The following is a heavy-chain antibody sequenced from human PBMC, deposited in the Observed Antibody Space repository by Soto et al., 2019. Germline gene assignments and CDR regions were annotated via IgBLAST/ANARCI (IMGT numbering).Heavy chain of an antibody. Sequence: SETLSLTCTVSGGSVSSGSYYWSWIRQPPGKGLEWIGYIYYSGSTNYNPSLKSRVTISVDTSKNQFSLKLSSVTAADTAVYYCATSGSYYEGAFDIWGQGTMVTVSS. CDR1: GGSVSSGSYY. J-gene: IGHJ3*02. D-gene: IGHD1-26*01. CDR2: IYYSGST. CDR3: ATSGSYYEGAFDI. V-gene: IGHV4-61*01.